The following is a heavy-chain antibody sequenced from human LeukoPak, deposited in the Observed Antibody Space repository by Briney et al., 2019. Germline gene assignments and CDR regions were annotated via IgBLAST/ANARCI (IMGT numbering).Heavy chain of an antibody. Sequence: ASVKVSCKASGYTFTRHAISWVRQAPGLGLEWMGWIRPDSGDTGHAQKFRGRVVITRANSIDTTYMELSSLTSEDTAIYYCARELSTSVPDFWGQGTLVTVSS. D-gene: IGHD5/OR15-5a*01. J-gene: IGHJ4*02. CDR2: IRPDSGDT. CDR3: ARELSTSVPDF. V-gene: IGHV1-8*03. CDR1: GYTFTRHA.